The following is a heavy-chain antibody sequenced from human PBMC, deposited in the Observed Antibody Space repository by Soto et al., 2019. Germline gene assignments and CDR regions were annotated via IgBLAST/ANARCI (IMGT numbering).Heavy chain of an antibody. D-gene: IGHD3-16*01. V-gene: IGHV1-2*04. Sequence: ASVKVSCKASGYTFTGYYMHWVRQAPGQGLEWMGWINPNSGGTNYAQKFQGWVTMTRDTSNSTAYMELSRLRSDDTAVYDYAINFLGEDCFEIWGQGTMVTVSS. J-gene: IGHJ3*02. CDR3: AINFLGEDCFEI. CDR2: INPNSGGT. CDR1: GYTFTGYY.